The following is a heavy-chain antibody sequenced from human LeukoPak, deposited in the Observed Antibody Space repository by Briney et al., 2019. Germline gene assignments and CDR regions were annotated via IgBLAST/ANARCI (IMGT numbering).Heavy chain of an antibody. CDR2: FYHSGST. J-gene: IGHJ4*02. CDR3: ARAILEYQHPYYFAY. Sequence: SETLSLTCTVSAYSISSGYYWGWIRQPPGKGLEWIGSFYHSGSTYYNPSLESRVTISVDTSKNQFSLKLSSVTAADTAVYYCARAILEYQHPYYFAYWGQGTLVTVSS. D-gene: IGHD2-2*01. V-gene: IGHV4-38-2*02. CDR1: AYSISSGYY.